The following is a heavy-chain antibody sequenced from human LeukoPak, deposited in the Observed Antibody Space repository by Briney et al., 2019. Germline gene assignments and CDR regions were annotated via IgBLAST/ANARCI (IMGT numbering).Heavy chain of an antibody. J-gene: IGHJ4*02. CDR1: GFTFSSYA. CDR3: AKQTIFGVAKNLGGTIGAEFDY. V-gene: IGHV3-23*01. D-gene: IGHD3-3*01. CDR2: ISGSGGST. Sequence: GGSLRLSCAASGFTFSSYAMSWVRQAPGKGLEWVSAISGSGGSTYYADSVKGRFTISRDNSKNTMYLKMNSLRAEDTAVYYCAKQTIFGVAKNLGGTIGAEFDYWGQGTLVTVSS.